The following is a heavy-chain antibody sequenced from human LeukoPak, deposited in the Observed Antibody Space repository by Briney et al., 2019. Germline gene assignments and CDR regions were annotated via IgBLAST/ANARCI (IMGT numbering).Heavy chain of an antibody. CDR1: GFTFSSYA. D-gene: IGHD6-19*01. J-gene: IGHJ4*02. Sequence: GGSLRLSCAASGFTFSSYAMSWVRQAPGKGLEWVSAISGSGGSTYYADSVKGRFTISRDNSRNTLYLQMNSMRAEDTAVYYCAKGSGWYDTPFDYWGQGTLVTVSS. CDR3: AKGSGWYDTPFDY. CDR2: ISGSGGST. V-gene: IGHV3-23*01.